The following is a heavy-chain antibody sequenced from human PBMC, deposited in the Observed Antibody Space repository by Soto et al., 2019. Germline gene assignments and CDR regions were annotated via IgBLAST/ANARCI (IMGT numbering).Heavy chain of an antibody. CDR1: GFTFSSYA. D-gene: IGHD3-9*01. CDR3: ARAPYDILTGYYISYYFDY. V-gene: IGHV3-30-3*01. Sequence: GGSLRLSCAASGFTFSSYAMHWVRQAPGKGLEWVAVISYDGSNKYYADSVKGRFTISRDNSKNTLYLQMNSLRAEDTAVYYCARAPYDILTGYYISYYFDYWGQGTLVTVSS. J-gene: IGHJ4*02. CDR2: ISYDGSNK.